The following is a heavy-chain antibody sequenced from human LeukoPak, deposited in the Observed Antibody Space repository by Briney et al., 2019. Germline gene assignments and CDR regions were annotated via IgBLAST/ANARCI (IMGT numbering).Heavy chain of an antibody. CDR3: ARDRVAARPANYYYYGMDV. V-gene: IGHV4-59*01. Sequence: PSQTLSLTCTVSGGSISSYYWSWIRQPPGKGLEWIGYIYYSGSTNYNPSLKSRVTISVDTSKNQFSLKLSSVTAADTAVYYCARDRVAARPANYYYYGMDVWGQGTTVTVSS. D-gene: IGHD6-6*01. CDR2: IYYSGST. J-gene: IGHJ6*02. CDR1: GGSISSYY.